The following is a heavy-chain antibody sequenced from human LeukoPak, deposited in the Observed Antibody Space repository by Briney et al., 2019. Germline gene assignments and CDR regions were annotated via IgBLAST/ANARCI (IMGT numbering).Heavy chain of an antibody. CDR2: IYTSGST. D-gene: IGHD3-22*01. J-gene: IGHJ3*02. Sequence: SETLSLTCTVSGGSISSGSYYWSWIRQPAGKGLEWIGRIYTSGSTNYNPSLKSRVTISVDTSKSQFSLKLSSVTAADTAVYYCARVTYYDSSGYPRGAFDIWGQGTMVTVSS. CDR1: GGSISSGSYY. V-gene: IGHV4-61*02. CDR3: ARVTYYDSSGYPRGAFDI.